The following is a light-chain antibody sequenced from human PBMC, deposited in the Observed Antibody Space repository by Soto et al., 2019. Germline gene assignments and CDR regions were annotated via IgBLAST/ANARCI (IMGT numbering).Light chain of an antibody. J-gene: IGKJ5*01. CDR3: QQYSKWPIT. CDR2: GIS. Sequence: EIVMTQSPATLSVSPGGRATLSCRASQSVSSSYLAWYQQRPGQAPRLLIYGISTRATGIPARFSGSGSGTEFSLTISSLQSEDFAVYYCQQYSKWPITFGQGTRLEI. CDR1: QSVSSSY. V-gene: IGKV3-15*01.